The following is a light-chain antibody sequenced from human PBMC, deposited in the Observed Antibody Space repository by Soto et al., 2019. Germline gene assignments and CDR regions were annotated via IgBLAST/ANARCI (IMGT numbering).Light chain of an antibody. CDR3: QQYDSYYWT. CDR2: DAS. V-gene: IGKV1-5*01. Sequence: DIQMTQSPSTLSASVGDRVTITCRASQSISSWLAWYQQKPGKAPKLLIYDASSLESGVPSRFSGSGSGTEFTLTISSLQPDDFETYYCQQYDSYYWTFGRGTRVEIX. CDR1: QSISSW. J-gene: IGKJ1*01.